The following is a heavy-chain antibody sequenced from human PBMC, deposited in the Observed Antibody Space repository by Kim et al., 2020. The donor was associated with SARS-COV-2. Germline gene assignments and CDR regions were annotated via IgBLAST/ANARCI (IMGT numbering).Heavy chain of an antibody. CDR3: AKDRLEGSSWYVEAYYFDY. D-gene: IGHD6-13*01. CDR1: GFTFSSYA. Sequence: GGSLRLSCAASGFTFSSYAMSWVRQAPGKGLEWVSAISGSGGSTYYADSVKGRFTISRDNSKNTLYLQMNSLRAEDTAVYYCAKDRLEGSSWYVEAYYFDYWGQGTLVTVSS. V-gene: IGHV3-23*01. CDR2: ISGSGGST. J-gene: IGHJ4*02.